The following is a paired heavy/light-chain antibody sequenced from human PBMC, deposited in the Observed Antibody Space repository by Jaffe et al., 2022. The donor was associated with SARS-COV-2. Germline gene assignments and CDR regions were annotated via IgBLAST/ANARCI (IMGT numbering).Heavy chain of an antibody. V-gene: IGHV4-59*01. CDR1: GGSISNYY. CDR2: IYYSGTT. CDR3: ARVWALSDSGTYSSYYGMDV. J-gene: IGHJ6*02. D-gene: IGHD3-10*01. Sequence: QVQLQESGPGLVKPSETLSLTCTVSGGSISNYYWSWIRQPPGKALEWIGYIYYSGTTIYNPSLKSRVTISLDTSKNQISLKLSSVSAADTAVYYCARVWALSDSGTYSSYYGMDVWGQGTTVTVSS.
Light chain of an antibody. CDR3: QHSYTTPFT. Sequence: DIQMTQSPSSLSASVGDRVTITCRASQSIVNYLNWYQQRPGKAPNLLIYAASSLQSGVPSRFSGSGSGTDFSLTISSLQPEDFATYYCQHSYTTPFTFGQGTKLEI. CDR1: QSIVNY. CDR2: AAS. V-gene: IGKV1-39*01. J-gene: IGKJ2*01.